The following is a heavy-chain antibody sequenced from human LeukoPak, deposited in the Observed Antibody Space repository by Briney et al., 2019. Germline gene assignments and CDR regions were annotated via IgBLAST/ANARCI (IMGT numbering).Heavy chain of an antibody. CDR1: GYTFTSYG. CDR2: ISAYNGNT. D-gene: IGHD6-13*01. Sequence: ASVKISCKASGYTFTSYGISWVRQAPGQGLEWMGWISAYNGNTNHAQKLQGRVTMTTDTSTRTAYMELRSLRSDDTAVYYCARTYSSYFSSSEFDHWGRGTLVTVSS. J-gene: IGHJ4*02. CDR3: ARTYSSYFSSSEFDH. V-gene: IGHV1-18*01.